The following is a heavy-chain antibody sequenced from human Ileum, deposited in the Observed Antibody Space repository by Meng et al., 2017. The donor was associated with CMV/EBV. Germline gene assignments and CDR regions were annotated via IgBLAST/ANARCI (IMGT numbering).Heavy chain of an antibody. CDR3: ARERRDFNYALDV. D-gene: IGHD5-24*01. CDR2: IYYSGGP. V-gene: IGHV4-59*02. Sequence: SETLSLTCTVSGDSVSSYYWTWIRQPPGKGLEWIGNIYYSGGPTYNPSLKSRITISLDTSKTQFSLKLSSVTAADTAIYYSARERRDFNYALDVWGQGTTVTVSS. CDR1: GDSVSSYY. J-gene: IGHJ6*02.